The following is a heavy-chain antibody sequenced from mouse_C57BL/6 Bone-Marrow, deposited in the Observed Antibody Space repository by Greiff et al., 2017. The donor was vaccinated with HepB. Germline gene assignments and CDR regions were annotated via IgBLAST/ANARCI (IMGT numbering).Heavy chain of an antibody. D-gene: IGHD1-1*01. CDR3: ARAIYYGSSYVGWYFDV. Sequence: QVQLQQPGAELVMPGASVKLSCKASGYTFTSYWMHWVKQRPGQGLEWIGEIDPSDSYTNYNQKFKGKSTLTVDKSSSTAYMQLSSLTSDDSAVYYCARAIYYGSSYVGWYFDVWGRDHGHRLL. CDR2: IDPSDSYT. V-gene: IGHV1-69*01. J-gene: IGHJ1*01. CDR1: GYTFTSYW.